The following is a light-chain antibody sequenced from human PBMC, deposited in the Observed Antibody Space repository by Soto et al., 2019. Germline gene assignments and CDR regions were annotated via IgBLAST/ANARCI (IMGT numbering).Light chain of an antibody. J-gene: IGKJ1*01. CDR3: QQTYNPPRT. CDR1: ETIASY. Sequence: DIQMTQSPSSLSASVGDRVTITCRASETIASYVNWYQQRPGKAPKLLIYAASTLQSGVPSRFGGSGSGRDFTLTITSLEPEDFATYFCQQTYNPPRTFGQGTRL. CDR2: AAS. V-gene: IGKV1-39*01.